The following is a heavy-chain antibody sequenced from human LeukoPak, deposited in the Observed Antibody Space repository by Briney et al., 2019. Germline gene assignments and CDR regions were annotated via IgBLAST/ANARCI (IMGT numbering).Heavy chain of an antibody. V-gene: IGHV1-18*01. J-gene: IGHJ4*02. CDR3: ARVGKSLGDFDY. D-gene: IGHD3-10*01. CDR1: GYTFTTYG. Sequence: ASVKVSCKTSGYTFTTYGINWVRQAPGQGLEWMGWISPYHGNTKYAYGLQDRVTLTTDASTSTAYMELRSLRSDDTAVYYCARVGKSLGDFDYWGQGTLVTVSS. CDR2: ISPYHGNT.